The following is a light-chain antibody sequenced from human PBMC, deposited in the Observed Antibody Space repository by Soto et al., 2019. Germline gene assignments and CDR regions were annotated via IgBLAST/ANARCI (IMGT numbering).Light chain of an antibody. CDR2: GAS. V-gene: IGKV3-20*01. CDR1: QSVSNSY. Sequence: EVVLTQSPGTLSLSPGERATLSCRASQSVSNSYLAWYQQKPGQAPRLLIYGASSRATGIPDRFGGSGSGTDFTLTISRLEPEDLAVYYCQQYGSSPRTFGQGTKLEI. CDR3: QQYGSSPRT. J-gene: IGKJ2*01.